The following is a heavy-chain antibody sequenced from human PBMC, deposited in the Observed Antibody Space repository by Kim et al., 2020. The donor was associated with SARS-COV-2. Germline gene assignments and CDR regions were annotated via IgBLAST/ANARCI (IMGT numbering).Heavy chain of an antibody. V-gene: IGHV3-23*01. CDR1: GFTSSDYP. CDR3: AKDNAGFGDYPFDP. J-gene: IGHJ5*02. Sequence: GGSLRLSCAASGFTSSDYPMSWLRQAPGKGLEWVSSIRASGRTTFYADSVRGRFTISRDNSKDTLYLHMNSLRAEDTAVYHCAKDNAGFGDYPFDPWGQ. D-gene: IGHD2-21*01. CDR2: IRASGRTT.